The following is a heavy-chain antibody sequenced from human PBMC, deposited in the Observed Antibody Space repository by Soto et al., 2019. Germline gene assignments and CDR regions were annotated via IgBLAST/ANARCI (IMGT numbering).Heavy chain of an antibody. CDR2: IYHTGIT. J-gene: IGHJ3*02. Sequence: QVQLQESGPGLVKPSGTLSLTCAVSGGSVSTNNWWNWVRQSPGKGLEWIGEIYHTGITNYDPSLKSRLTISLDTSNTHYSVKLTSVSAADTAVYVCVRKAGCGVPAGTWAFDIWGQGTMVTVSS. D-gene: IGHD3-10*01. CDR3: VRKAGCGVPAGTWAFDI. CDR1: GGSVSTNNW. V-gene: IGHV4-4*02.